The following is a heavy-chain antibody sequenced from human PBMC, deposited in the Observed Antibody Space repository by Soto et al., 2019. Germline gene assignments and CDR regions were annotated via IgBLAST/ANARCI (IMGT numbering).Heavy chain of an antibody. J-gene: IGHJ3*02. Sequence: QVQLVQSGAEVKKPGASVKVSCKASGYTFTSYGISWVRQAPGQGLEWMGWISAYNGNTNYAQKLQGRGTMTTDTSTSTAYMELRSLRSDDTAVYYCARENQSGSYALGAFDIWGQGTMVTVSS. D-gene: IGHD1-26*01. CDR2: ISAYNGNT. CDR3: ARENQSGSYALGAFDI. V-gene: IGHV1-18*01. CDR1: GYTFTSYG.